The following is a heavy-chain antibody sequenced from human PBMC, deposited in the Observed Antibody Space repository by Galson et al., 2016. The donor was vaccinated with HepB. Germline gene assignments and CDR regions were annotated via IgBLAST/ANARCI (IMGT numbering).Heavy chain of an antibody. V-gene: IGHV4-59*08. CDR1: GGSISSFY. CDR2: IYYSGRT. CDR3: AKHMMVTSNFFYYGMGV. Sequence: SETLSLTCTVSGGSISSFYWSWIRQPPGKGLEWIGYIYYSGRTNYNPSLKSRLTISVDTSKNPFSLKLSSVTSAATSVYFCAKHMMVTSNFFYYGMGVWGQGTPVTVTS. D-gene: IGHD2-21*02. J-gene: IGHJ6*02.